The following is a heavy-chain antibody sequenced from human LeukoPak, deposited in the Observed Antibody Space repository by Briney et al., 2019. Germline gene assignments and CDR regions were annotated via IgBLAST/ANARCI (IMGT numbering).Heavy chain of an antibody. CDR1: GGSIISDY. D-gene: IGHD7-27*01. J-gene: IGHJ4*02. V-gene: IGHV4-59*01. CDR3: ARGANWGSPDY. CDR2: IYYSGTT. Sequence: SETLSLTCTVSGGSIISDYLSWIRQSPGKGLEWIGYIYYSGTTSYNPSLKSRVTISLDTSKNQFSLKLSSVTAADTAVYYCARGANWGSPDYWGQGTLVTVSS.